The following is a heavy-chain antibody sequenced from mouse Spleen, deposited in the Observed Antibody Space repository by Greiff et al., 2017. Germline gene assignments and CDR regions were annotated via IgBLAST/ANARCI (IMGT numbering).Heavy chain of an antibody. CDR1: GYTFTSYW. Sequence: QVQLKQPGAELVMPGASVKLSCKASGYTFTSYWMHWVKQRPGQGLEWIGVIDPSDSYTNYNQNFKGKATLTVDKSSSTAYMQLSSLTSEDSAGYFCARKKTTVVRWYFDVWGAGTTVTVSS. V-gene: IGHV1-69*01. CDR2: IDPSDSYT. D-gene: IGHD1-1*01. CDR3: ARKKTTVVRWYFDV. J-gene: IGHJ1*01.